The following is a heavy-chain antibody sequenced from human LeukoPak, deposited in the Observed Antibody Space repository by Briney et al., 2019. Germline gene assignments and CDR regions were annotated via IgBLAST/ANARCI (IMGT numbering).Heavy chain of an antibody. CDR3: AKDEVSCGSCYLS. D-gene: IGHD2-15*01. J-gene: IGHJ4*02. Sequence: GGSLRLSCAASGFTFSSYGMHWVRQAPGKGLEWVAVISYDESNKYYADSVKGRFTISRDNSKNTLYLQMNSLRAEDTAVYYCAKDEVSCGSCYLSWGQGTLVTVSS. V-gene: IGHV3-30*18. CDR1: GFTFSSYG. CDR2: ISYDESNK.